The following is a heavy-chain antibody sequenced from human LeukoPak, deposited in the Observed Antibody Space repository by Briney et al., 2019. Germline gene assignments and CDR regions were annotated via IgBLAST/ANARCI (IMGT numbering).Heavy chain of an antibody. CDR1: GGSISSSSYY. J-gene: IGHJ6*03. CDR3: ARHGAEGEYYYYYYTDV. CDR2: IYYSGST. V-gene: IGHV4-39*01. D-gene: IGHD3-10*01. Sequence: PSETLSLTCTVSGGSISSSSYYWGWIRQPPGKGLEWIGSIYYSGSTYYNPSLKSRVTISVDTSKNQFSLKLCSVTAADTAVYYCARHGAEGEYYYYYYTDVWGKGTTVTVSS.